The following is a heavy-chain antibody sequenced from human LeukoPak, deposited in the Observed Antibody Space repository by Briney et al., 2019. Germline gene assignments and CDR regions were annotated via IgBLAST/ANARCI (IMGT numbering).Heavy chain of an antibody. V-gene: IGHV3-11*04. Sequence: GGSLRLSCAASGFTFSDYYMSWIRQAPGKGLEWVSYISSSGSTIYYADSVKGRFTISRDNAKNSLYLQMNSLRAEDTAVYYCARVTVVVAAALDCWGQGTLVTVSS. CDR2: ISSSGSTI. CDR3: ARVTVVVAAALDC. J-gene: IGHJ4*02. D-gene: IGHD2-15*01. CDR1: GFTFSDYY.